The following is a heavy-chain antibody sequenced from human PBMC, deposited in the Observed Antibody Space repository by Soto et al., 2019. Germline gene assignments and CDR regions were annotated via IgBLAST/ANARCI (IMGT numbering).Heavy chain of an antibody. J-gene: IGHJ5*02. Sequence: SETLSLTIAVYGGSFSCYYWSWIRQPPGKGLEWIGEVNHSGSTNYNPSLKSRVTISVDTSKNQYSLKLSSVTAAHTAVYYCERGWSGLVIIRFDPWGQGTLVTVPS. CDR1: GGSFSCYY. CDR3: ERGWSGLVIIRFDP. D-gene: IGHD3-9*01. CDR2: VNHSGST. V-gene: IGHV4-34*01.